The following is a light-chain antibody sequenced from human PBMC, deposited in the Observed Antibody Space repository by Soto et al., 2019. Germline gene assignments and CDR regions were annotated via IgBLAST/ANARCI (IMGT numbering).Light chain of an antibody. V-gene: IGLV2-14*01. Sequence: QSALTQPASVSGSPGQSITISCTGTSSDVGGCKFVSWYQQHPGKAPKLMIYEVSNRPSGVSSRFSGSKSGNTASLTISGLQAEDEADYYCGSYTGSIYVFGTGTKLTVL. CDR1: SSDVGGCKF. CDR3: GSYTGSIYV. J-gene: IGLJ1*01. CDR2: EVS.